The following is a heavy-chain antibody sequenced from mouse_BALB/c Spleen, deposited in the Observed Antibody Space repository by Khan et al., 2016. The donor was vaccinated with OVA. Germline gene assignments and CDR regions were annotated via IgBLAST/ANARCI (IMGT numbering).Heavy chain of an antibody. CDR1: GYTFTSYW. J-gene: IGHJ3*01. CDR3: ANHGSSSAGFAY. Sequence: QVQLKESGAELAKPGASVKMSCKASGYTFTSYWMHWVKQRPGQGLEWIGYINPSTGYSEYNQKFKDKATLTADKSSSTAYMQLSSLTSDDSAVYYGANHGSSSAGFAYWGQGTLVTVSA. V-gene: IGHV1-7*01. D-gene: IGHD1-1*01. CDR2: INPSTGYS.